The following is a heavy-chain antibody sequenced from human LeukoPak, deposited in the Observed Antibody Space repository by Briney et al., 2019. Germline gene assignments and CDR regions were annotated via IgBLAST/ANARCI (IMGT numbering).Heavy chain of an antibody. Sequence: PGRSLRLSCAASGFTFSSYAMHWVRQAPGKGLEWVAVISYDGSNKYYADSVKGRFTISRDNSKNTLYLQMNSLRAEDTAVYYCASGSSWYIFDHWGQGTLVTVSS. CDR2: ISYDGSNK. CDR1: GFTFSSYA. CDR3: ASGSSWYIFDH. D-gene: IGHD6-13*01. V-gene: IGHV3-30*04. J-gene: IGHJ4*02.